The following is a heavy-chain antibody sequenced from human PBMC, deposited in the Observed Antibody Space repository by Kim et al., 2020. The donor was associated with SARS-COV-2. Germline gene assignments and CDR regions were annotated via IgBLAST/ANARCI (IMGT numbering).Heavy chain of an antibody. CDR2: IYYSGST. J-gene: IGHJ5*02. CDR1: GGSISSYY. D-gene: IGHD6-19*01. V-gene: IGHV4-59*13. CDR3: ARAIAVAGTGWFDP. Sequence: SETLSLTCTVSGGSISSYYWSWIRQPPGKGLEWIGYIYYSGSTNYNPSLKSRVTISVDTSKNQFSLKLSSVTAADTAVYYCARAIAVAGTGWFDPWGQGT.